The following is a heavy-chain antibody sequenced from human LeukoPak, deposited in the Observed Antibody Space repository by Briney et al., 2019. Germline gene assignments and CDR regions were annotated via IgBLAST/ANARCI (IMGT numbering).Heavy chain of an antibody. CDR2: ISPYNGET. J-gene: IGHJ4*02. V-gene: IGHV1-18*04. CDR3: ARSAYYHLVCYFDY. Sequence: GASVKVSCKASGYTFTSYGFSWVRQAPGQGLEWIGWISPYNGETNYAQKSQGRVTMTTDTSTSTAYMELRSLGSDDTAMYYCARSAYYHLVCYFDYWGQGTLVTVSS. CDR1: GYTFTSYG. D-gene: IGHD2-2*01.